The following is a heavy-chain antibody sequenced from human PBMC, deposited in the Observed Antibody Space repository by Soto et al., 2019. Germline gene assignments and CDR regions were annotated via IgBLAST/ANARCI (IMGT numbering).Heavy chain of an antibody. CDR1: GGSISSSSYY. J-gene: IGHJ2*01. CDR3: ARHSITVTPKLTWYFDL. V-gene: IGHV4-39*01. CDR2: IYYSGST. Sequence: QLQLQESGPGLVKPSETLSLTCTVSGGSISSSSYYWGWIRQPPGKGLEWIGSIYYSGSTYYNPSLKSRVTISVDTSKNQFSLKLSSVTAADTAVYYCARHSITVTPKLTWYFDLWGRGTLVTVSS. D-gene: IGHD4-17*01.